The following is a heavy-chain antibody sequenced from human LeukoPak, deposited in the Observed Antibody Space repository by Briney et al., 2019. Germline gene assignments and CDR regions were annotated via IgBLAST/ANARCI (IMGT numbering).Heavy chain of an antibody. CDR3: ARAKGYCSGGSCSSRGAFDI. CDR1: GGTFSSYA. D-gene: IGHD2-15*01. J-gene: IGHJ3*02. CDR2: IIPILGIA. Sequence: SVKVSCKASGGTFSSYAISWVRQAPGQGLEWMGRIIPILGIANYAQKFQGRVTITADKSTSTAYMELSSLRSEDAAVYYCARAKGYCSGGSCSSRGAFDIWGQGTMVTVSS. V-gene: IGHV1-69*04.